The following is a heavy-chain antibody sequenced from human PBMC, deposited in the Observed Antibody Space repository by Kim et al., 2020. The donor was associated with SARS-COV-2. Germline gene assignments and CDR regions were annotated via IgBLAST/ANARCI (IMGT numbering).Heavy chain of an antibody. D-gene: IGHD6-19*01. V-gene: IGHV4-59*13. Sequence: SETLSLTCTVPGGSISSYYWSWIRQPPGKGLEWIGYIYYSGSTNYNPSLKSRVTISVDTSKNQFSLKLSSVTAADTAVYYCAGGVAEDDAFDIWGQGTMVTVSS. J-gene: IGHJ3*02. CDR2: IYYSGST. CDR1: GGSISSYY. CDR3: AGGVAEDDAFDI.